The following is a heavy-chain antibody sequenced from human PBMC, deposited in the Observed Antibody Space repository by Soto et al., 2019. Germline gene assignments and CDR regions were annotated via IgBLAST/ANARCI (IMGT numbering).Heavy chain of an antibody. J-gene: IGHJ6*02. CDR3: AKGGDRLMNCSGGSCYLEYYYGMDV. V-gene: IGHV3-23*01. CDR2: ISGSGGST. D-gene: IGHD2-15*01. Sequence: GGSLRLSCAASGFTFSSYAMSWVRQAPGKGLEWVSAISGSGGSTYYADSVKGRFTISRDNSKNTLYLQMNSLRAEDTAVYYCAKGGDRLMNCSGGSCYLEYYYGMDVWGQGTTVTVSS. CDR1: GFTFSSYA.